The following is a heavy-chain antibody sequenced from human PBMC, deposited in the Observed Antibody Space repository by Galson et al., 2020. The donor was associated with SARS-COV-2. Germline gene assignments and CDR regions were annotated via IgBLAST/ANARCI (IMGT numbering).Heavy chain of an antibody. J-gene: IGHJ4*02. Sequence: SETLSLTCTVSGGSISSGSYYCSWIRQPAGKGLEWIGLIYTSGATNYNPSLKSRVTISVDTSKNQFSLKLSSVTAADTAVYYCARESRWELYFDYWGQGTLVTVSS. CDR2: IYTSGAT. CDR3: ARESRWELYFDY. CDR1: GGSISSGSYY. V-gene: IGHV4-61*02. D-gene: IGHD1-26*01.